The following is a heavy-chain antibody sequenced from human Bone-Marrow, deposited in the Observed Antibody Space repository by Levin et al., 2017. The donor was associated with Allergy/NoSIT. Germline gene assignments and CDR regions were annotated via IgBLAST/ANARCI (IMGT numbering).Heavy chain of an antibody. Sequence: GESLKISCAASGFTFSSYGMHWVRQAPGKGLEWVAVISYDGSNKYYADSVKGRFTISRDNSKNTLYLQMNSLRAEDTAVYYCAKTGDGGVGPKGGVYYFDYWGQGTLVTVSS. V-gene: IGHV3-30*18. CDR3: AKTGDGGVGPKGGVYYFDY. CDR2: ISYDGSNK. J-gene: IGHJ4*02. D-gene: IGHD7-27*01. CDR1: GFTFSSYG.